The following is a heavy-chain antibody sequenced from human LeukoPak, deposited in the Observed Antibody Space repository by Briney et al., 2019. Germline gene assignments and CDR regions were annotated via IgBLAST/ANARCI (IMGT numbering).Heavy chain of an antibody. J-gene: IGHJ4*02. Sequence: GGSLRLSCAASGFTFTNYAMSWVRQAPGKGLEWVAFIRYDGSNKFYADSVKGRFTISRDNSNNTLYLQMNSLRAEDTAIYYCAGLAVAIPFDYWGQGALVTVSS. CDR2: IRYDGSNK. D-gene: IGHD2-2*02. CDR3: AGLAVAIPFDY. CDR1: GFTFTNYA. V-gene: IGHV3-30*02.